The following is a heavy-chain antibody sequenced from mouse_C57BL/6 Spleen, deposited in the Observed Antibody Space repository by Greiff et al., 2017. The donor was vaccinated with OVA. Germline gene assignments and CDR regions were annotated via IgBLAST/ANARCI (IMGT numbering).Heavy chain of an antibody. D-gene: IGHD2-1*01. Sequence: QVQLQQSGAELVRPGASVTLSCKASGYTFTDYEMHWVKQTPVHGLEWIGAIDPETGGTAYNQKFKGKAILTADKSSSTAYMELRSLTSEDSAVYYCTRLYGNYNFDYWGQGTTLTVSS. CDR1: GYTFTDYE. V-gene: IGHV1-15*01. CDR2: IDPETGGT. CDR3: TRLYGNYNFDY. J-gene: IGHJ2*01.